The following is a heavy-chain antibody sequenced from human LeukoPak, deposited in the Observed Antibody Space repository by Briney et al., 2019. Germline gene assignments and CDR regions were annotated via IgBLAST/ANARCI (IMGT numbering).Heavy chain of an antibody. Sequence: ASVKVSCKASGYTFTSYGISWVRQAPGQGLEWMGWISAYNGNTNYAQKLQGRVTMTTDTSTSTAYTELRSLRSDDTAVYYCARGPFTLTFGGPSLDYWGQGTLVTVSS. CDR1: GYTFTSYG. CDR3: ARGPFTLTFGGPSLDY. J-gene: IGHJ4*02. V-gene: IGHV1-18*04. D-gene: IGHD3-16*01. CDR2: ISAYNGNT.